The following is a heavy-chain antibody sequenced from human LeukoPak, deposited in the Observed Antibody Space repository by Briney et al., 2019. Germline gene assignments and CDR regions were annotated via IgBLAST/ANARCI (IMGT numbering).Heavy chain of an antibody. CDR2: ISSSSDHI. J-gene: IGHJ3*02. CDR3: ATGGDGDAFDI. V-gene: IGHV3-23*01. Sequence: PGGSLRLSCAASGFTFSSHAMSWVRQAPGKGLEWVSAISSSSDHIYYADSVQGRFTISRDNSKNTLYLQMNSLRAEDTAVYYCATGGDGDAFDIWGQGTMVTVSS. CDR1: GFTFSSHA. D-gene: IGHD2-21*02.